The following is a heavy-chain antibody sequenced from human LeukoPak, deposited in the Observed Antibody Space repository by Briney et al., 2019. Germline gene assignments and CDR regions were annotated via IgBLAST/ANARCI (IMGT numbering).Heavy chain of an antibody. Sequence: GGSLRLSCAASGFTFSSYAMSWVRQAPGKGLEWVSAISGSGGSTYYADSVKGRFTISRDNSKNTLYLQMNSLRAEDTTVYYCAYIYSSSSPIYFDYWGQGTLVTVSS. CDR1: GFTFSSYA. D-gene: IGHD6-6*01. J-gene: IGHJ4*02. CDR3: AYIYSSSSPIYFDY. CDR2: ISGSGGST. V-gene: IGHV3-23*01.